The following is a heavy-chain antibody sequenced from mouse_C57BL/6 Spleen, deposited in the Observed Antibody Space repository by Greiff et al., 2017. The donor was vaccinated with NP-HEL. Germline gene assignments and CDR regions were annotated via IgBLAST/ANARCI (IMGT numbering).Heavy chain of an antibody. CDR3: ARRTYDGYYDY. CDR1: GYAFSSYW. Sequence: VQLQQSGAELVKPGASVKISCKASGYAFSSYWMNWVKQRPGKGLEWIGQIYPGDGDTNYNGKFKGKATLTADKSSSTAYMQLSSLTSEDSAVYYCARRTYDGYYDYWGQGTTLTVSS. J-gene: IGHJ2*01. V-gene: IGHV1-80*01. CDR2: IYPGDGDT. D-gene: IGHD2-3*01.